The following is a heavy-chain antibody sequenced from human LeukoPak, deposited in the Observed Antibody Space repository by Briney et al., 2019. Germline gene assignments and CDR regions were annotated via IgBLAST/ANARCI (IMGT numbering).Heavy chain of an antibody. CDR2: MNHDGTWK. Sequence: GGSLRLSCAAYGFTFTDHWMTWVRQAPGGGLEWVANMNHDGTWKHYAASVKGRFTISRDNAKDSLYLQMNSLIVEDTAVYYCARMDRTDEGMGHWGQGTLVTVSS. V-gene: IGHV3-7*01. D-gene: IGHD2-2*03. J-gene: IGHJ4*02. CDR1: GFTFTDHW. CDR3: ARMDRTDEGMGH.